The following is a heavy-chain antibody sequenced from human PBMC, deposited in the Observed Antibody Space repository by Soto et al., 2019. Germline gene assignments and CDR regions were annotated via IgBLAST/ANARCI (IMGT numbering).Heavy chain of an antibody. CDR2: INHSGST. CDR3: AREGRMCTFDC. D-gene: IGHD2-8*01. CDR1: GGSFSGYY. J-gene: IGHJ4*02. V-gene: IGHV4-34*01. Sequence: LRTSETLSLTCAVYGGSFSGYYWTWIRQPPGTGLEWIGEINHSGSTNYNPSLKSRVTILEDTSKSQFSLKLNSVTAADTAVDYCAREGRMCTFDCWGQGVLVTVSS.